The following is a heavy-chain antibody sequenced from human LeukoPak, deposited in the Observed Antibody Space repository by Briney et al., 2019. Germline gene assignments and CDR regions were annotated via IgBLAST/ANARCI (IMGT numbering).Heavy chain of an antibody. V-gene: IGHV3-48*02. Sequence: PGGSLRLSCAASGFTFSSYSMNWVRQAPGKGLEWVSYISSSSSTIYYADSVKGRFTISRDNARSSLYLQMNSLRDEDTAVCYCARDSEDIVVVVAAHYYGMDVWGQGTTVTVSS. J-gene: IGHJ6*02. CDR2: ISSSSSTI. CDR3: ARDSEDIVVVVAAHYYGMDV. CDR1: GFTFSSYS. D-gene: IGHD2-15*01.